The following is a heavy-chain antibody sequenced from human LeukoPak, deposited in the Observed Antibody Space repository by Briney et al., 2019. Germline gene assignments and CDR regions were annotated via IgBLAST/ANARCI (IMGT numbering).Heavy chain of an antibody. Sequence: SETLSLTCIVSGGSISSSGYYWGWIRQPPGKGLEWIGSIYYSGSTYYNPSLKSRVTISVDTSKNQFSLNLRSVTAGDTAVYYCARLLEYYDSRGYFDYWGQGTPVTLSS. D-gene: IGHD3-22*01. J-gene: IGHJ4*02. V-gene: IGHV4-39*01. CDR3: ARLLEYYDSRGYFDY. CDR1: GGSISSSGYY. CDR2: IYYSGST.